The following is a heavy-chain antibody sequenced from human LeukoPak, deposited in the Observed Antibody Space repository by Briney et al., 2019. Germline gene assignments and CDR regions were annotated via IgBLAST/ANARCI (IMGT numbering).Heavy chain of an antibody. CDR1: GFTFSNSA. V-gene: IGHV3-23*01. Sequence: PGGSLRLSCAASGFTFSNSAMNWSGRAPGKGWEGVSVISGSGGTTYYADSVKGRFTIARDNSRNTLFLQMNSLRAEDTAVYYCAKGTRSSTWSSVDFWGQGTLVTVSS. CDR2: ISGSGGTT. D-gene: IGHD2-2*01. J-gene: IGHJ4*02. CDR3: AKGTRSSTWSSVDF.